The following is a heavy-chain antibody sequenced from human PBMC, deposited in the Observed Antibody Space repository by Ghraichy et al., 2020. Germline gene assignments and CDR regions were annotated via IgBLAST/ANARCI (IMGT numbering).Heavy chain of an antibody. D-gene: IGHD4-17*01. CDR2: ISSSSSTI. CDR3: ARSVTTLKDAFDI. CDR1: GFTFSSYS. V-gene: IGHV3-48*01. Sequence: GESLNISCAASGFTFSSYSINWVRQTPGKGLEWVSYISSSSSTIYYADSVKGRFTISRDNAKNSLYLQMNSLRAEDTAVYYCARSVTTLKDAFDIWGQGTMVTVSS. J-gene: IGHJ3*02.